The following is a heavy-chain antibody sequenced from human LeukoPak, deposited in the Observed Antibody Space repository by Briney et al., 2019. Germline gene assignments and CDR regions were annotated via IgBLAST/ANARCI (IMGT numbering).Heavy chain of an antibody. J-gene: IGHJ4*02. CDR1: GGSFSGYY. CDR2: INHSGST. D-gene: IGHD4-4*01. Sequence: PSETLSLTCAVYGGSFSGYYRSWIRQPPGKGLEWIGEINHSGSTNYNPSLKSRVTISVDTSKNQFSLELSSVTAADTAVYYCARHTVRGRTFDYWGQGTLVTVSS. V-gene: IGHV4-34*01. CDR3: ARHTVRGRTFDY.